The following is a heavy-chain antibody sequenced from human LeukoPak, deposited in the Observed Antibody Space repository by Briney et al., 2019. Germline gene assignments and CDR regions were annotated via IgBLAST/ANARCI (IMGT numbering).Heavy chain of an antibody. CDR1: GYTFTNYW. J-gene: IGHJ5*02. CDR3: ARHIRPDISGYQRWLDP. D-gene: IGHD3-22*01. Sequence: GESLKISCKGSGYTFTNYWIGWVRQMPGKGLEWMGIINSGGSDSSYSPSFQGRVTISADKSISTAYLQWSSLKASDTAMYYYARHIRPDISGYQRWLDPWGQGTLVTVSS. CDR2: INSGGSDS. V-gene: IGHV5-51*01.